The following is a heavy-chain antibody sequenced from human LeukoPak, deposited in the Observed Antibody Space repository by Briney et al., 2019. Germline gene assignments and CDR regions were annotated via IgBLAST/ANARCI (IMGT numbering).Heavy chain of an antibody. D-gene: IGHD5-12*01. Sequence: SETLSLTCTVSGGSISSSSYYWGWIRQPPGKGLEWIGSIYYSGSTYYNPSLKSRVTISVDTSKNQFSLKLSSVTAADTAVYYCARASGYDGSIGYWGQGTLVTVSS. CDR2: IYYSGST. J-gene: IGHJ4*02. CDR3: ARASGYDGSIGY. V-gene: IGHV4-39*07. CDR1: GGSISSSSYY.